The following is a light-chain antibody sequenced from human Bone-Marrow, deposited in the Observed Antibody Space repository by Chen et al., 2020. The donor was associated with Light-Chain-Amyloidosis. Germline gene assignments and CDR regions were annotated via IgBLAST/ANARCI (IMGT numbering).Light chain of an antibody. J-gene: IGKJ4*01. CDR2: GSS. V-gene: IGKV3-20*01. CDR3: QQYGTSPLT. Sequence: EIVLTQSPGTLSLSPGEGANLSCRASQTISSNYLTWYQQKFGQAPRLRIYGSSSRATGLPDRFTGSGSGTDFTRTINRLEPEDFAMYYCQQYGTSPLTFGRGTKVEIK. CDR1: QTISSNY.